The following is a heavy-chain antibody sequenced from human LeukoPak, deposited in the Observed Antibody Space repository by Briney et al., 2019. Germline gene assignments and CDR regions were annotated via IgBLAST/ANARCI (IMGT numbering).Heavy chain of an antibody. V-gene: IGHV3-53*01. Sequence: TGGSLRLSCSGSGFTFSIYAMNWVRQAPGKGLEWVSVIYSGGSTYYADSVKGRFTISRDNSKNTLYLQMNSLRAEDTAVYYCARGSYYDFWSGYYQRYYFDYWGQGTLVTVSS. D-gene: IGHD3-3*01. CDR2: IYSGGST. J-gene: IGHJ4*02. CDR3: ARGSYYDFWSGYYQRYYFDY. CDR1: GFTFSIYA.